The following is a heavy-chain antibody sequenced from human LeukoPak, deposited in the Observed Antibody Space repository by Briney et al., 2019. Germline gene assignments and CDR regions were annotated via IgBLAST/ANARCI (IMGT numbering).Heavy chain of an antibody. J-gene: IGHJ4*02. CDR1: GFTFSSYA. Sequence: PGGSLRLSCAASGFTFSSYAMSWVRQAPGKGLEWVSAVSDSGSSTYYADSVKGRFTISRDNSKNTLYLQMNSLRADDTAVYYCAKDIAVTGPGDYFDYWGQGTLVTVSS. V-gene: IGHV3-23*01. CDR3: AKDIAVTGPGDYFDY. CDR2: VSDSGSST. D-gene: IGHD6-19*01.